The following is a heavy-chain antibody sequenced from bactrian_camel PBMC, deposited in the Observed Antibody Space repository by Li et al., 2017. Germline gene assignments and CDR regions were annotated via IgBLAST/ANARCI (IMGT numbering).Heavy chain of an antibody. CDR2: IDSDGST. CDR1: AYTYNSYL. D-gene: IGHD6*01. CDR3: KAESYGSRRCRFTN. V-gene: IGHV3S53*01. J-gene: IGHJ4*01. Sequence: HVQLVESGGGSVQAGGNLTLSCIASAYTYNSYLMGWFRQAPGKEREFVSRIDSDGSTSYADSVKGRFTISQDTAKNTVYLQMNNLKPEDTAMYYCKAESYGSRRCRFTNWGQGTQVTVS.